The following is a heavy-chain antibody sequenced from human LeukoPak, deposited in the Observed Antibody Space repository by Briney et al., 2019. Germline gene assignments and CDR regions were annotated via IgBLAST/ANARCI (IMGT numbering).Heavy chain of an antibody. Sequence: SETLSLTCTVSGGSISSSSCYWGWIRQPPGKGLEWIGSIYYSGSTYYNPSLKSRVTISVDTSKNQFSLKLSSVTAADTAVYYCARRSDDYYDSSGYFNYWGQGTLVTVSS. CDR3: ARRSDDYYDSSGYFNY. D-gene: IGHD3-22*01. CDR2: IYYSGST. CDR1: GGSISSSSCY. J-gene: IGHJ4*02. V-gene: IGHV4-39*01.